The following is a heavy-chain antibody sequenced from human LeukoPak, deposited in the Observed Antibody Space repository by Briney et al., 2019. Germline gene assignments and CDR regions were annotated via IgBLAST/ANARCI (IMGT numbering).Heavy chain of an antibody. Sequence: GASVKVSCKASGYIFTSYGISWVRQAPGQGLEWMGWISAYNGNTNYAQKPQGRVTMTTDTSTSTAYMELRSLRSDDTAVYYCARWVLTGYYNDYWGQGTLVTVSS. CDR3: ARWVLTGYYNDY. CDR2: ISAYNGNT. CDR1: GYIFTSYG. V-gene: IGHV1-18*04. D-gene: IGHD3-9*01. J-gene: IGHJ4*02.